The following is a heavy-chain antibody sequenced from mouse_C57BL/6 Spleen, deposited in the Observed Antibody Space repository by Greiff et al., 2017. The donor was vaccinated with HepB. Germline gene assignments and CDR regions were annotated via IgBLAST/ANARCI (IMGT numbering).Heavy chain of an antibody. CDR3: ARGDYDVMYAMDY. Sequence: VQLQQSGPVLVKPGASVKMSCKASGYTFTDYYMNWVKQSHGKSLEWIGVINPYNGGTSYNQKFKGKATLTVDKSSSTAYMELNSLTSEDSAVYYCARGDYDVMYAMDYWGQGTSVTVSS. J-gene: IGHJ4*01. CDR2: INPYNGGT. D-gene: IGHD2-4*01. CDR1: GYTFTDYY. V-gene: IGHV1-19*01.